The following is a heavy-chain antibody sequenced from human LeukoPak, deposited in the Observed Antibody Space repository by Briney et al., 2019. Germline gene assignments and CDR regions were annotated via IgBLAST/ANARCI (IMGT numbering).Heavy chain of an antibody. CDR2: INPDSGGT. D-gene: IGHD1-1*01. Sequence: ASVKVSCKASGYTFTAYYIHWVRQAPGQGLEWMGRINPDSGGTNYAQKFQGRVTMTRDTSSSTTYMELGRLKSDDTAVYYCARDLNNWNDASFDYWGQGTLVTVSS. J-gene: IGHJ4*02. V-gene: IGHV1-2*06. CDR1: GYTFTAYY. CDR3: ARDLNNWNDASFDY.